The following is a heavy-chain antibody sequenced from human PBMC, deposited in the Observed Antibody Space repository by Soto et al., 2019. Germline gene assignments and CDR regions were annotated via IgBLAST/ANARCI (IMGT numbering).Heavy chain of an antibody. CDR3: ARGRYCSGGSCYSGYYYGMDV. J-gene: IGHJ6*02. CDR1: GFTFSSYG. Sequence: QVQLVESGGGVVQPGRSLRLSCAASGFTFSSYGMHWVRQAPGKGLEWVAVIWYDGSNKYYADSVKGRFTISRDNSKNTLYLQMNSLRAEDTAVYYCARGRYCSGGSCYSGYYYGMDVWGQGTTVTVSS. CDR2: IWYDGSNK. D-gene: IGHD2-15*01. V-gene: IGHV3-33*01.